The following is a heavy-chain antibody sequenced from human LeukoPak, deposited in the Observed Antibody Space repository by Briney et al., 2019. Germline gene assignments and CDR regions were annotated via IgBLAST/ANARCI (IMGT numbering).Heavy chain of an antibody. J-gene: IGHJ4*02. CDR1: GYSISSGYY. Sequence: KASETLSLTCAVSGYSISSGYYWGWIRQPPGKGLEWIGSIYHSGSTYYNPSLKSRVTISVDTSKNQFSLKLSSVTAADTAVYYCAREGRRSNYFDYWGQGTLVTVSS. V-gene: IGHV4-38-2*02. CDR3: AREGRRSNYFDY. CDR2: IYHSGST.